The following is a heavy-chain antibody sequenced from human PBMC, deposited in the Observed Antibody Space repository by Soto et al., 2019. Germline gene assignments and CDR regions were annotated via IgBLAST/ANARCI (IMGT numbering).Heavy chain of an antibody. CDR2: ILSKAGNYAT. V-gene: IGHV3-73*01. Sequence: EVQLVESGGGLVQPGGSLKLSCAASGFIFSGSAVHWVRQASGKGLEWVGRILSKAGNYATAYPASMKGRFTISRDDSENTAFLQMNSLNTEDTAVYYCIRGGSPYYYDYWGQGTLVAVSS. J-gene: IGHJ4*02. CDR1: GFIFSGSA. CDR3: IRGGSPYYYDY.